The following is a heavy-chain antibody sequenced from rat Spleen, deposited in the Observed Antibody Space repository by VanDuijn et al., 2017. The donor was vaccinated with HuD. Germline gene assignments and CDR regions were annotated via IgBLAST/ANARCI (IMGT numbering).Heavy chain of an antibody. Sequence: QVQLKESGPGLVQPSQTLSLTCTVSGFSLTSYNVHWVRQPPGKGLEWIAAILTGGNTYYNPALKSRQSISRDTSKSQVFLKMNILQTEDTAMYFCARGWERFAYWGQGTLVTVSS. V-gene: IGHV2-6*01. CDR2: ILTGGNT. CDR3: ARGWERFAY. D-gene: IGHD5-1*01. J-gene: IGHJ3*01. CDR1: GFSLTSYN.